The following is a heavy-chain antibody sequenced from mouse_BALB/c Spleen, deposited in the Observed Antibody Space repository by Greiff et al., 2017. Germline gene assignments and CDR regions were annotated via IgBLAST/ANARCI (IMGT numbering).Heavy chain of an antibody. CDR1: GFAFSSYD. J-gene: IGHJ2*01. CDR3: ARQSLPGDYFDY. Sequence: EVKLMESGGGLVKPGGSLKLSCAASGFAFSSYDMSWVRQTPEKRLEWVAYISSGGGSTYYPDTVKGRFTISRDNAKNTLYLQMSSLKSEDTAMYYCARQSLPGDYFDYWGQGTTLTVSS. CDR2: ISSGGGST. V-gene: IGHV5-12-1*01.